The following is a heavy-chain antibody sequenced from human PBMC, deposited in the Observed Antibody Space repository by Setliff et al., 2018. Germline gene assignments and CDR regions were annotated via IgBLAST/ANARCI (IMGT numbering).Heavy chain of an antibody. Sequence: GASVKVSCKVSGSTLTELTMYWVRQAPGKGLEWMGSFNPEDDEIIYAQKFLGRVTMTKDTSTDTAYMELSSLRSEDTAVYYCATKDYDTSGYYRPFGFWGQGTLVTVSS. CDR3: ATKDYDTSGYYRPFGF. J-gene: IGHJ4*01. CDR1: GSTLTELT. V-gene: IGHV1-24*01. D-gene: IGHD3-22*01. CDR2: FNPEDDEI.